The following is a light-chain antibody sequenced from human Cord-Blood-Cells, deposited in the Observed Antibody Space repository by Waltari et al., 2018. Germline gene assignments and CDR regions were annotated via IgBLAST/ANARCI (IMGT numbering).Light chain of an antibody. V-gene: IGLV2-14*01. CDR1: SSDVGGYNY. CDR3: SSYTSSSTYV. Sequence: QSALTQPASVSGSPGQSITISCTGTSSDVGGYNYVSWYQEHPGKATKLMIYDVSNRPSGVSKRFSGSKSGNTASLTISGLQAEDEADYYCSSYTSSSTYVFGTGTKVTVL. J-gene: IGLJ1*01. CDR2: DVS.